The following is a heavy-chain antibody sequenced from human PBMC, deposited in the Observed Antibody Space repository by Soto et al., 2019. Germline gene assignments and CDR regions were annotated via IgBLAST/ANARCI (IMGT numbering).Heavy chain of an antibody. CDR1: GFTFKAYA. CDR2: ITATNGNT. Sequence: QLLESGGASVQPGGSLRLSCVASGFTFKAYAMGWVRQAPGRGLEWVSSITATNGNTYYADSVRGRFTISRDNSRNSLFLQMNGLRPEDSALYYCAKDEVTSSTVFDYWGQGTRVTVPS. CDR3: AKDEVTSSTVFDY. V-gene: IGHV3-23*01. D-gene: IGHD4-4*01. J-gene: IGHJ4*02.